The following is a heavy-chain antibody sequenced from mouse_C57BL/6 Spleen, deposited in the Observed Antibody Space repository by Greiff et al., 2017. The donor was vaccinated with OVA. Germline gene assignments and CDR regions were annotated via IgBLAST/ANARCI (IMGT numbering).Heavy chain of an antibody. Sequence: VQLQQSGPELVKPGASVKISCKASGYAFSSSWMNWVKQRPGKGLEWIGRIYPGDGDTNYNGKFKGKATRTADKSSSTAYMQLSSLTAEDSAVYFCASIGASWFAYWGQGTLVTVSA. CDR1: GYAFSSSW. J-gene: IGHJ3*01. V-gene: IGHV1-82*01. CDR3: ASIGASWFAY. CDR2: IYPGDGDT. D-gene: IGHD2-14*01.